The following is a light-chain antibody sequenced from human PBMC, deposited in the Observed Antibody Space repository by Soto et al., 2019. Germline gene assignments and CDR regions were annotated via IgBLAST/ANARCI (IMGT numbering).Light chain of an antibody. J-gene: IGKJ1*01. CDR3: QPYKRRIS. V-gene: IGKV1-5*01. Sequence: DIQLTQSPSPLSASVGDRVTITCRASQDVFTWLAWYQQKPGKTPKLLISDASLLESGVPSRFSGSGSGTGFVLTIDSLPPGDFATYYCQPYKRRISFG. CDR2: DAS. CDR1: QDVFTW.